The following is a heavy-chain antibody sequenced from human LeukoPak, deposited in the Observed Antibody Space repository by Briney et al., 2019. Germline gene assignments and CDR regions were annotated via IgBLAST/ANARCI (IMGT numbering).Heavy chain of an antibody. CDR2: INPDSGDT. V-gene: IGHV1-2*02. J-gene: IGHJ4*02. Sequence: ASVKVSCKASGYRFIGYYMQWVRLSPGQGLEWMGWINPDSGDTHYIQKFQGRVTMTRDTSISTAYMELSRLRSDDTAVYYCARAAIGYYGSGSYYLYWGQGTLVTVSS. CDR3: ARAAIGYYGSGSYYLY. CDR1: GYRFIGYY. D-gene: IGHD3-10*01.